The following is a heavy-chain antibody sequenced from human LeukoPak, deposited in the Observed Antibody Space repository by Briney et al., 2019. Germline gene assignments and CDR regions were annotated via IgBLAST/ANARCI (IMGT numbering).Heavy chain of an antibody. D-gene: IGHD3-10*01. J-gene: IGHJ5*02. CDR2: INPSGGST. V-gene: IGHV1-46*01. CDR3: ARDNSVGDIAWWFDP. Sequence: ASVKVSCKASGYTFTSYYMHWVRQAPGQGLEWMGIINPSGGSTSYAQKFQGRVTMTRDMSTSTVYMELSSLRSEDTAVYYCARDNSVGDIAWWFDPWGQGTLVTVSS. CDR1: GYTFTSYY.